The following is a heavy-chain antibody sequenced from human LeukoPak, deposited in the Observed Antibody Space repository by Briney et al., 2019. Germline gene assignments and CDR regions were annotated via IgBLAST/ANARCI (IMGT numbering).Heavy chain of an antibody. CDR1: GGSISISY. J-gene: IGHJ4*02. D-gene: IGHD1-14*01. V-gene: IGHV4-59*01. Sequence: PSETLSLTCTVSGGSISISYWTWIRQPPGKGLEWIGYIYYSGNTNYNPSLKSRVTISVDTSKSQFSLKLSSVTAADTAVYYCARESILTGNFDYWGQGTLVTVSS. CDR3: ARESILTGNFDY. CDR2: IYYSGNT.